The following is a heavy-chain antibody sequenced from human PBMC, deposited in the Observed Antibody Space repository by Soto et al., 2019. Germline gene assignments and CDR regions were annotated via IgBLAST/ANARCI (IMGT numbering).Heavy chain of an antibody. Sequence: EVQLLESGGGLVQPEGSLRLSCAASGFSFSTYAMSWVRQAPGKGLEWVSGISGSGGTTYYADSVKGRFTISRDNSKNTLYLPVNSLRVEDTAVYYCATDQAAAGTISRYFQHWGQGTLVTVSS. J-gene: IGHJ1*01. D-gene: IGHD6-13*01. V-gene: IGHV3-23*01. CDR1: GFSFSTYA. CDR2: ISGSGGTT. CDR3: ATDQAAAGTISRYFQH.